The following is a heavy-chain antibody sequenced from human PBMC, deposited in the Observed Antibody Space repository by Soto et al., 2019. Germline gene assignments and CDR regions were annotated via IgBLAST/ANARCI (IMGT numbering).Heavy chain of an antibody. CDR1: GYTFTGYY. CDR2: INPNSGGT. D-gene: IGHD3-16*01. V-gene: IGHV1-2*02. Sequence: ASVKVSCKASGYTFTGYYMHWVRQAPGQGLEWMGWINPNSGGTNYAQKFQGRVTMTRDTSISTAYMELSRLRSDDTAVYYCAREGDKDNPYCDYWGQGTLVTVSS. J-gene: IGHJ4*02. CDR3: AREGDKDNPYCDY.